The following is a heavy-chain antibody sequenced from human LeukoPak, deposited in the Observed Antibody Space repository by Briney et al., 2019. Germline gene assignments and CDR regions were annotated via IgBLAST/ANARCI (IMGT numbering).Heavy chain of an antibody. Sequence: APVKVSCKASGHTFTGYYMHWVRQAPGQGLEWMGWINPNSGGTNHAQKFQGRVSMTRDTSISTAYMELSRLRSDDTAVYYCAQSSGWDSLKYWGQGTLVTASS. V-gene: IGHV1-2*02. J-gene: IGHJ4*02. CDR3: AQSSGWDSLKY. CDR1: GHTFTGYY. D-gene: IGHD6-19*01. CDR2: INPNSGGT.